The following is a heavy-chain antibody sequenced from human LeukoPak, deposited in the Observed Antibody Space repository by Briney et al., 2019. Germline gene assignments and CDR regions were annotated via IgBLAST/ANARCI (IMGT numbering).Heavy chain of an antibody. Sequence: GGSLRLSCAASGFTFNSFSMNWVRQAPGKGLEWVSYISSSSGTIYYADSVKGRFTISRDNAKNSLYLQMNSLGAEDTAVYYCARDYDFWSGYYTGIFDYWGQGTLVAVSS. CDR2: ISSSSGTI. J-gene: IGHJ4*02. CDR3: ARDYDFWSGYYTGIFDY. V-gene: IGHV3-48*01. D-gene: IGHD3-3*01. CDR1: GFTFNSFS.